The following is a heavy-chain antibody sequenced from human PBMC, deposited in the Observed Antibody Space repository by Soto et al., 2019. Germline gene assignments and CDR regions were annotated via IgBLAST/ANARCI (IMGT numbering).Heavy chain of an antibody. CDR2: INHSGST. Sequence: SETLSLTCAVYGGSFSGYYWSWIRQPPGKGLEWIGEINHSGSTNYNPSLKSRVTISVDTSKNQFSLKPSSVTAADTAVYYCARGLVDSYGQYYFDSWGQGTLVTVSS. CDR3: ARGLVDSYGQYYFDS. D-gene: IGHD5-18*01. J-gene: IGHJ4*02. CDR1: GGSFSGYY. V-gene: IGHV4-34*01.